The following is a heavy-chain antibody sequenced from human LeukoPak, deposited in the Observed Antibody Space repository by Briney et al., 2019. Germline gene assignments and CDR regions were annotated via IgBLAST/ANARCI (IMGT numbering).Heavy chain of an antibody. CDR3: ATGPTTVTTNFDY. CDR2: ISYDGSNK. J-gene: IGHJ4*02. Sequence: GGSLRLSCAASGFTFSSYGMHWVRQAPGKGLGWVAVISYDGSNKYYVDSMKGRFTISRDNSKNTLYLQMNSLRAEDTAVYYCATGPTTVTTNFDYWGQGTLVTVSS. V-gene: IGHV3-30*03. CDR1: GFTFSSYG. D-gene: IGHD4-17*01.